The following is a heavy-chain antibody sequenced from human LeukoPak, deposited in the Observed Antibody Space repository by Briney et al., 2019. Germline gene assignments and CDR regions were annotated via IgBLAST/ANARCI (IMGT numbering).Heavy chain of an antibody. CDR1: GLTFNTFA. D-gene: IGHD1-1*01. J-gene: IGHJ3*02. CDR2: ISSSGVST. CDR3: ARDRKLKDAFDI. Sequence: TGGSLRLSCAASGLTFNTFAMTWVRQAPGKGLEWVSTISSSGVSTFYADSVKGRFTISRDNSKNTLYLQMNSLRAEDTAVYYCARDRKLKDAFDIWGQGTMVTVSS. V-gene: IGHV3-23*01.